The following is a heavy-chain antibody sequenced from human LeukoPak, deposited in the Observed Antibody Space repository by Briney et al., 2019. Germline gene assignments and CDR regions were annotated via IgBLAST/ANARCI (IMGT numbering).Heavy chain of an antibody. Sequence: GGSLRLSCAASGNYWMHWVRQAPGKGLVWVSHINSDGSWTSYADSVKGRFTISKDNVKNTVYLQMNSLRAEDTAVYYCVSFYETYWGRGTLVTVSS. CDR3: VSFYETY. CDR1: GNYW. CDR2: INSDGSWT. J-gene: IGHJ4*02. V-gene: IGHV3-74*01. D-gene: IGHD2/OR15-2a*01.